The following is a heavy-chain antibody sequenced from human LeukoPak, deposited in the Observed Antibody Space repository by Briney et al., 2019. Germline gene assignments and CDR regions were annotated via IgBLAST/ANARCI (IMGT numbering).Heavy chain of an antibody. Sequence: SETLSLTCSVSGASISSYYWNWIRQPPGKGLEWIGYIYYSGSTNYNPSLKSRVTISVDTSKNQFSLKLSSVTAADTAVYYCARASRNWFDPWGQGTLVTVSS. V-gene: IGHV4-59*12. J-gene: IGHJ5*02. CDR3: ARASRNWFDP. CDR1: GASISSYY. CDR2: IYYSGST.